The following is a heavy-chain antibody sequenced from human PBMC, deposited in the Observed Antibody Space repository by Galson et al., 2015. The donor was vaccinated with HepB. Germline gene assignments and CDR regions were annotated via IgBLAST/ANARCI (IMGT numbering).Heavy chain of an antibody. CDR2: ISSGGSTI. CDR3: VRDGIYCSGGICHPY. V-gene: IGHV3-48*03. D-gene: IGHD2-15*01. J-gene: IGHJ4*02. CDR1: GFTLSSYE. Sequence: SLRLSCAASGFTLSSYEMNWVRQAPGKGLEWVSYISSGGSTIYYADSVKGRFTISRDNAKSSLSLQMNSLRAEDTAVYYCVRDGIYCSGGICHPYWGQGTLVTVSS.